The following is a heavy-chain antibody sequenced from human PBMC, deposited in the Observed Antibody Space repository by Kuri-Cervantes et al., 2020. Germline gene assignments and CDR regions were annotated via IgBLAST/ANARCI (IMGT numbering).Heavy chain of an antibody. V-gene: IGHV4-4*07. CDR2: LYISGSK. J-gene: IGHJ3*02. CDR1: GASISSYY. CDR3: ARSKYYDSSGYYDAFDI. Sequence: SETLSLTCNVSGASISSYYRTWIRQPAGKGLEWIGLLYISGSKNYNPSLKSRVTMPVDTSKTQSSLKLTSVNAADTAVYYCARSKYYDSSGYYDAFDIWGQGTMVTVSS. D-gene: IGHD3-22*01.